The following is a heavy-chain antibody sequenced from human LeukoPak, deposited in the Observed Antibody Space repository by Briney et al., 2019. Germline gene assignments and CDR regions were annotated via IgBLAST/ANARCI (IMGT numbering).Heavy chain of an antibody. V-gene: IGHV3-23*01. Sequence: GGSLRLSCAASGFTFSSYGMSWVRQAPGKGLEWVSAISGSGGSTYYADSVKGRFTISRDNAKNTLYLQTNSLRAEDTAVYYCARDTVDSPSVDLDYWGQGTLVTVSS. D-gene: IGHD4-11*01. J-gene: IGHJ4*02. CDR2: ISGSGGST. CDR3: ARDTVDSPSVDLDY. CDR1: GFTFSSYG.